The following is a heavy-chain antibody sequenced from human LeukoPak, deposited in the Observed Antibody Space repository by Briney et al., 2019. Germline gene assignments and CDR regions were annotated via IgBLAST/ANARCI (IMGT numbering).Heavy chain of an antibody. V-gene: IGHV3-23*01. CDR3: AKNYLSIVVVPTNY. Sequence: GGSLRLSCTASGFTFSSYAMSWVRQAPGKGLEWVSAISGSGGSTYYADSVKGRFTISRDNSKNTLYLQMNSLRAEDTAVYYCAKNYLSIVVVPTNYWGQGTLVTVSS. CDR2: ISGSGGST. J-gene: IGHJ4*02. D-gene: IGHD2-2*01. CDR1: GFTFSSYA.